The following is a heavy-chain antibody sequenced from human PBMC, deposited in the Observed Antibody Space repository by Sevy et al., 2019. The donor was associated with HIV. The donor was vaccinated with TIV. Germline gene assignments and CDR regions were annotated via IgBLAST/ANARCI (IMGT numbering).Heavy chain of an antibody. CDR2: ISWNSGSI. CDR3: AKEAGKYYYYGMDV. Sequence: GGSLRLSCAASGFTFDDYAMHWVRQAPGKGLEWVSGISWNSGSIGYADSVKGRFTISRDNAKNSLYLQMNSLRAEDTALYYCAKEAGKYYYYGMDVWGHGTTVTDSS. J-gene: IGHJ6*02. CDR1: GFTFDDYA. D-gene: IGHD6-19*01. V-gene: IGHV3-9*01.